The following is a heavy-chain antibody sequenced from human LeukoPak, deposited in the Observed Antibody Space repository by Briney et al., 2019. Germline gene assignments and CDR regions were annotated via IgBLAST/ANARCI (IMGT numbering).Heavy chain of an antibody. CDR1: GDSISGHY. Sequence: SETLSLTCTVSGDSISGHYWSWIRQPPGKGLEWIGYIYAGGSANYNPSLKSRVTISVDTSKNYFSLKLTSVTAADTAVYYCARDNPGVAAAGYFDYWGQGTLVTVSS. CDR2: IYAGGSA. D-gene: IGHD6-13*01. J-gene: IGHJ4*02. V-gene: IGHV4-59*11. CDR3: ARDNPGVAAAGYFDY.